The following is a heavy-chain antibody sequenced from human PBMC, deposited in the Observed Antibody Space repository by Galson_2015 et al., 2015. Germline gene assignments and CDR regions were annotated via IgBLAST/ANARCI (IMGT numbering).Heavy chain of an antibody. V-gene: IGHV3-30-3*01. J-gene: IGHJ4*02. D-gene: IGHD6-19*01. CDR2: ISYDGSNK. CDR3: ARAWRQWQGQLDY. Sequence: SLRLSCAASGFTFSSYAMHWVRQAPGKGLEWVAVISYDGSNKYYADSVKGRFTISRDNSKNTLYLQMNSLRDENTAVYYCARAWRQWQGQLDYWGQGTLVTVSS. CDR1: GFTFSSYA.